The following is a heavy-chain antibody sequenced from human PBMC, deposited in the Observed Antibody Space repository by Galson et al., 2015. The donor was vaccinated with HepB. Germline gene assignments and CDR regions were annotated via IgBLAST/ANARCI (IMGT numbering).Heavy chain of an antibody. Sequence: SLRLSCAASGFTFSNAWMSWVRQAPGKGLEWVSAISGSGGSTYYADSVKGRFTISRDNSKNTLYLQMNSLRAEDTAVYYCAKDGRAMIVVVSLFDYWGQGTLVTVSS. V-gene: IGHV3-23*01. J-gene: IGHJ4*02. CDR3: AKDGRAMIVVVSLFDY. CDR2: ISGSGGST. D-gene: IGHD3-22*01. CDR1: GFTFSNAW.